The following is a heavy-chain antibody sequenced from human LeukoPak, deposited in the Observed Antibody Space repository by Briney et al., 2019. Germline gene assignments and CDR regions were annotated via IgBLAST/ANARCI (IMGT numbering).Heavy chain of an antibody. J-gene: IGHJ4*02. CDR1: GFTFNSYA. D-gene: IGHD1-1*01. Sequence: GGSLRLSCAASGFTFNSYAMHWVRQAPGKGLEWVSSISSSSSYIYYADSVKGRFTISRDNAKNSLYLQMNSLRAEDTAVYYCARIPNSGFDYWGQGTLVTVSS. CDR3: ARIPNSGFDY. V-gene: IGHV3-21*01. CDR2: ISSSSSYI.